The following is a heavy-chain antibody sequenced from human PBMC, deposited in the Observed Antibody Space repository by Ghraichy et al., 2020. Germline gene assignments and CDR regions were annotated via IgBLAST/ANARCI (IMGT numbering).Heavy chain of an antibody. Sequence: SQTLSLTCTVYGGSFSGYYWSWIRQPPGKGLEWIGEINHSGSTNYNPSLKSRVTISLDTSKNQFSLRLSSVTAADTAVYYCARLSCSSTSCYPRRNYYYYGMDVWGQGTTVTVSS. CDR3: ARLSCSSTSCYPRRNYYYYGMDV. CDR2: INHSGST. CDR1: GGSFSGYY. V-gene: IGHV4-34*01. D-gene: IGHD2-2*01. J-gene: IGHJ6*02.